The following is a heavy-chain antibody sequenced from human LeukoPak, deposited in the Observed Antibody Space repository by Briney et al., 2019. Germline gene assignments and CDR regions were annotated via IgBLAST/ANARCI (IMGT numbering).Heavy chain of an antibody. CDR2: TSYDGYNK. Sequence: GGSLRLSCAASGFTFSSYGMHWVRQAPGKGLEWVAVTSYDGYNKYYVDSVKGRFTISRDNPKNALYLQMNSLRGEDMAVYYCAKDRRGSYYVLDYWGQGTLVTVSS. CDR1: GFTFSSYG. CDR3: AKDRRGSYYVLDY. J-gene: IGHJ4*02. D-gene: IGHD1-26*01. V-gene: IGHV3-30*18.